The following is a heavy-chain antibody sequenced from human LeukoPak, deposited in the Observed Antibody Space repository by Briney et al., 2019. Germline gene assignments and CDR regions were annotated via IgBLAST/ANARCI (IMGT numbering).Heavy chain of an antibody. Sequence: GGSLRLSCAASGFTFSEFWMTWVRQAPGKGLEWVANINHDRREKYSFDSPKGRFTISRDNAKSSLFLQMTSLRAEDTAVYYCARWRGLQSEFDCWGQEPGLPVSS. D-gene: IGHD2-15*01. CDR1: GFTFSEFW. J-gene: IGHJ4*02. CDR2: INHDRREK. CDR3: ARWRGLQSEFDC. V-gene: IGHV3-7*01.